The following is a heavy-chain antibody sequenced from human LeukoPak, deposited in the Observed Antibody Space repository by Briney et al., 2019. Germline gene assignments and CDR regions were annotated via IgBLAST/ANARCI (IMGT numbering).Heavy chain of an antibody. J-gene: IGHJ4*02. CDR1: GNSFSTYG. CDR3: AKNPALTGEFDS. Sequence: ASVKVSCKASGNSFSTYGFNWVRQAAGQGLEWMGWINLNSGDTGYAQNFQGRLTLTRDTSVSTAFMELSSLTSEDTAVYYCAKNPALTGEFDSWGQGTLVTVSS. V-gene: IGHV1-8*01. CDR2: INLNSGDT. D-gene: IGHD7-27*01.